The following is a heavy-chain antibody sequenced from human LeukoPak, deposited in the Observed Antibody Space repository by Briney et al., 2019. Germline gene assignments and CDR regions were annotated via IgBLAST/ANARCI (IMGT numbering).Heavy chain of an antibody. V-gene: IGHV3-48*01. D-gene: IGHD3-10*01. CDR2: ISSSSSTI. Sequence: PGGSLRLSCAASGFSFSTYSMNWVRQAPGKGLEWVSHISSSSSTIYYADSVKGRFTISRDNAKNSLYLQMNSLRVEDTAVYYCARALMVRGVYFDYWGQGTLVTVSS. CDR3: ARALMVRGVYFDY. J-gene: IGHJ4*02. CDR1: GFSFSTYS.